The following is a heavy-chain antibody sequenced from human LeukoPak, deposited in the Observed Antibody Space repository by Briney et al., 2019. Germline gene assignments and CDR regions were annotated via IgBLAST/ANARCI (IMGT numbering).Heavy chain of an antibody. J-gene: IGHJ6*03. Sequence: HSGGSLRLSCAASGFIFPNAWMHWVRQAPGKGLEWVSGISWNSGNIDYADSVKGRFTISRDNAKNSLYLQMNSLRAEDTALYYCAKDGKFLTYYYYMDVWGKGTTVTVSS. D-gene: IGHD1-14*01. CDR3: AKDGKFLTYYYYMDV. V-gene: IGHV3-9*01. CDR1: GFIFPNAW. CDR2: ISWNSGNI.